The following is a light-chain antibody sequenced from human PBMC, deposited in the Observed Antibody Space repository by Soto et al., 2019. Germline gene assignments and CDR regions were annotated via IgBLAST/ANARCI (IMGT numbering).Light chain of an antibody. V-gene: IGLV4-69*01. CDR3: QTWGPGMEV. J-gene: IGLJ2*01. Sequence: QLVLTQSPSASASLGASVKLTCTLSSGHSSYAIAWHQQQPEKGPRYLMKLNSDGSHSKGDGIPDRFSGSSSGAERYLTIPSLQSEDEADYYCQTWGPGMEVFGGGTKVTVL. CDR1: SGHSSYA. CDR2: LNSDGSH.